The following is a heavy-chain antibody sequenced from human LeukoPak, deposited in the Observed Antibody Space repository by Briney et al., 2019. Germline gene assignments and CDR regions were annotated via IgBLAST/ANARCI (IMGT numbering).Heavy chain of an antibody. D-gene: IGHD6-19*01. Sequence: PSETLSLTCAVSGGSISSGGYSWSWIRQPPGKGLEWIGYIYYSGSTYYNPSLKSRVTISVDTSKNQFSLKLSSVTAADTAVYYCARSRYSSGWLDYWGQGTLVTVSS. V-gene: IGHV4-30-4*07. CDR3: ARSRYSSGWLDY. CDR2: IYYSGST. CDR1: GGSISSGGYS. J-gene: IGHJ4*02.